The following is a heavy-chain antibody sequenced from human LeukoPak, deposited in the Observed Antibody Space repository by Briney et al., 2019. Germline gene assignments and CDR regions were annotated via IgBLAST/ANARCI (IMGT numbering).Heavy chain of an antibody. V-gene: IGHV3-11*05. D-gene: IGHD3-22*01. Sequence: GGSLRLSCAASGFTFSDYYMSCIRQAPGKGLEWVSYISSGSSYTNYADSVKGRFTLSRDNAKNSLYLQMNRLRAEDTAVYYCARDVVYDSSVYAFDIWGQGTMVTVSS. CDR1: GFTFSDYY. CDR2: ISSGSSYT. CDR3: ARDVVYDSSVYAFDI. J-gene: IGHJ3*02.